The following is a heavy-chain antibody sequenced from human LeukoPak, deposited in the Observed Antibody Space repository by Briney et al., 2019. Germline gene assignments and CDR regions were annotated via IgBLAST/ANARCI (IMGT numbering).Heavy chain of an antibody. CDR1: GYTFTSYG. D-gene: IGHD6-13*01. V-gene: IGHV1-18*01. Sequence: GASVKVSCKASGYTFTSYGISWVRQAPGQGLEWMGWISAYNGNTNYAQKLQGRVTMTTDTYTSTAYMELRSLRSDDTAVYYCARDLGYSSSWYNWFDPWGQGTLVTVSS. CDR3: ARDLGYSSSWYNWFDP. J-gene: IGHJ5*02. CDR2: ISAYNGNT.